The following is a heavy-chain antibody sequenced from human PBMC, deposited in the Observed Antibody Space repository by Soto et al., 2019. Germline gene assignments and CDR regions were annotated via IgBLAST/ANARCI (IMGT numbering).Heavy chain of an antibody. CDR3: ARGSDFYYYDSSMN. Sequence: QVQLVESGGGVVQPGRSLRLSCAASGFTFSSYGMHWVRQAPGKGLEWVAVIWYDGSNKYYADSVKGRFTISRDNSKNTLYLQMNSLRAEDTAVYYCARGSDFYYYDSSMNWGQGTLVTVSS. D-gene: IGHD3-22*01. J-gene: IGHJ4*02. V-gene: IGHV3-33*01. CDR1: GFTFSSYG. CDR2: IWYDGSNK.